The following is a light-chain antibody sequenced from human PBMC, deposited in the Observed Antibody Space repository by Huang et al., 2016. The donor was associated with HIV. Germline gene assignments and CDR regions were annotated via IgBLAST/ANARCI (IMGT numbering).Light chain of an antibody. V-gene: IGKV3D-15*01. CDR1: QNVNTH. CDR3: QQSNDWPPYT. CDR2: AAS. Sequence: ETVLRQSPATLSVSPGEIASLSCRASQNVNTHLAWYQPKPGQSPRLLIYAASTRAIGTPARFSGSGSGTDFTLTISNVQSEDSAVYYCQQSNDWPPYTFGPGTKL. J-gene: IGKJ2*01.